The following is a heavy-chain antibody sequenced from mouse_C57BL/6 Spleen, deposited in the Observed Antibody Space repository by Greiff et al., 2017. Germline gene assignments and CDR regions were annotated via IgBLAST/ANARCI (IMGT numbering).Heavy chain of an antibody. CDR2: VWGDGST. J-gene: IGHJ4*01. V-gene: IGHV2-3*01. Sequence: VMLVESGPGLVAPSQSLSISCTVSGFSLTSYGVSWVRQPPGKGLEWLGVVWGDGSTNYHSALISRLSISKDNSKSQVFLKLNSLQTDDTATYYCAKTAYYSNYCAMDYWGQGTSVTVSS. CDR1: GFSLTSYG. CDR3: AKTAYYSNYCAMDY. D-gene: IGHD2-5*01.